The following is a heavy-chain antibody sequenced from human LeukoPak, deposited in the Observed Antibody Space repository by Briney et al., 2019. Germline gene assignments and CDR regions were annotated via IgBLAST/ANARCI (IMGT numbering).Heavy chain of an antibody. CDR2: IYYSGST. J-gene: IGHJ4*02. D-gene: IGHD6-6*01. CDR1: GDSISISNYY. Sequence: SETLSLTCTVSGDSISISNYYWGWIRQPPGKGLEWIGSIYYSGSTNYNPSLKSRVTISVDTSKNQFSLKLSSVTAADTAVYYCARYSSSSNAPPFDYWGQGTLVTVSS. V-gene: IGHV4-39*01. CDR3: ARYSSSSNAPPFDY.